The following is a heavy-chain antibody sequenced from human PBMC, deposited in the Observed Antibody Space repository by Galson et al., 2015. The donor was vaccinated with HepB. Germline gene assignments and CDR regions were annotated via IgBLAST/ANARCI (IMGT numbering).Heavy chain of an antibody. D-gene: IGHD1-26*01. CDR3: ARDLSGSYFVDY. CDR1: GFTFSSYA. Sequence: SLRLSCAASGFTFSSYAMHWVRQAPGKGLEWVAVISYDGSNKYYADSVKGRFTISRDNSKNTLYLQMNSLRAEDTAVYYCARDLSGSYFVDYWGQGTLVTVSS. J-gene: IGHJ4*02. CDR2: ISYDGSNK. V-gene: IGHV3-30-3*01.